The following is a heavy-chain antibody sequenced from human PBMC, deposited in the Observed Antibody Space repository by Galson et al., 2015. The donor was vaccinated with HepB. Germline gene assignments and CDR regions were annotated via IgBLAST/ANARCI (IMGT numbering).Heavy chain of an antibody. CDR2: ISSNGGST. CDR3: VKQYGMTTVTPYYYYYGMDV. D-gene: IGHD4-17*01. V-gene: IGHV3-64D*06. CDR1: GFTFSSYA. J-gene: IGHJ6*02. Sequence: SLRLSCAASGFTFSSYAMHWVRQAPGKGLEYVSAISSNGGSTYYADSVKGRFTISRDNSKNTLYLQMSSLRAEDTAVYYCVKQYGMTTVTPYYYYYGMDVWGQGTTVTVSS.